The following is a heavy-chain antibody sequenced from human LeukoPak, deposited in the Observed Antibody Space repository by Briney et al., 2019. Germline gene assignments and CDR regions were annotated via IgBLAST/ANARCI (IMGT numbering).Heavy chain of an antibody. CDR3: AREAPKGDPFFDY. D-gene: IGHD3-16*01. V-gene: IGHV1-18*01. CDR2: ISAYNGNT. J-gene: IGHJ4*02. CDR1: GYTFTSYG. Sequence: GASVKVSCKASGYTFTSYGISWVRQAPGQGLEWMGWISAYNGNTNYAQKLQGRVTMTRDTSTSTVYMELSSLRSEDTAVYYCAREAPKGDPFFDYWGQGTLVTVSS.